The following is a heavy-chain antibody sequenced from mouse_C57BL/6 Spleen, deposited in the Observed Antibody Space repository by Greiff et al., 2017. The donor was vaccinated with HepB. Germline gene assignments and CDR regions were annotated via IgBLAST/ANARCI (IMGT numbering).Heavy chain of an antibody. CDR3: ASIYDGYYGGYFDY. J-gene: IGHJ2*01. CDR1: GYTFTDYY. CDR2: INPNNGGT. D-gene: IGHD2-3*01. V-gene: IGHV1-26*01. Sequence: EVQLQQSGPELVKPGASVKISCKASGYTFTDYYMNWVKQSHGKSLEWIGYINPNNGGTSYNQKFKGKATLTVDKSSSPAYMELRSLTSEDSAVYYCASIYDGYYGGYFDYWGQGTTLTVSS.